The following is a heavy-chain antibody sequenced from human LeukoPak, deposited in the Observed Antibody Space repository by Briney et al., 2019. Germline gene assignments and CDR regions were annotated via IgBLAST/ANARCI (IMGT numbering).Heavy chain of an antibody. J-gene: IGHJ5*02. D-gene: IGHD6-13*01. Sequence: PSETLSLTCTVSGGSISSSSYYWGWIRQPPGKGLEWIGSIYYSGSTNYNPSLKSRVTISVDTSKKQFSLKLSSLTAADSAVYYCARKGGGQLVNTRRWFDPWGQGTLVTVSS. CDR2: IYYSGST. V-gene: IGHV4-39*07. CDR3: ARKGGGQLVNTRRWFDP. CDR1: GGSISSSSYY.